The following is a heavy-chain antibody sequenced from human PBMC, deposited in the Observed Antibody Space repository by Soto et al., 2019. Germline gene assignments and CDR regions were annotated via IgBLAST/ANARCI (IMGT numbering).Heavy chain of an antibody. CDR2: IYWDDDK. J-gene: IGHJ5*02. V-gene: IGHV2-5*02. Sequence: QITLKESGPTLVKPTQTLTLTCTYSGFSLSTSGVGVGWIRQPPGKALEWLALIYWDDDKRYSPSLKSRLTITKDTSKNQVVLTMTNMDPVDTATYYCAHHRASSWNNWFDPWGQGTLVTVSS. CDR1: GFSLSTSGVG. D-gene: IGHD6-13*01. CDR3: AHHRASSWNNWFDP.